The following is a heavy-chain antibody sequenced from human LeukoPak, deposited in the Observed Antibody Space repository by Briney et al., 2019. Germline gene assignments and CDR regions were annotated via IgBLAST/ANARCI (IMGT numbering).Heavy chain of an antibody. D-gene: IGHD2-21*02. CDR2: ISSNGGST. CDR3: ARGEVVTATPFDY. CDR1: GFTFSRYD. V-gene: IGHV3-64*01. Sequence: GGALRLSCVASGFTFSRYDMHWVRQAPGKGLECVSAISSNGGSTYYANSVKGRFTISRDNSKNTLYLHMDSLRAEEMAVYYCARGEVVTATPFDYWGQGTLVTVSS. J-gene: IGHJ4*02.